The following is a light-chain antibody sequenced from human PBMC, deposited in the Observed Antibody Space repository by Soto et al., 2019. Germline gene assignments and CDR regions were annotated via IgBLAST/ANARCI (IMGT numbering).Light chain of an antibody. Sequence: DVQITKWPSSRSWSLGGRVRITCRASQTISSWLAWYQQKPGKAPKLLIYKASTLKSGVPSRFSGSGSGREFPLTISSLKGDDFATYYCQHYNSYTEAFGQGTKVDIK. V-gene: IGKV1-5*03. CDR2: KAS. J-gene: IGKJ1*01. CDR1: QTISSW. CDR3: QHYNSYTEA.